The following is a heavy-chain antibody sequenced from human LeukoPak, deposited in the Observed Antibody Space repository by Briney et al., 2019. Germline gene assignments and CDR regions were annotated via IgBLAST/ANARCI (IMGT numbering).Heavy chain of an antibody. CDR3: AKEFKWGNWYFDL. Sequence: PGGSLRLSCAASGFTFSSYGMHWVRQAPGKGLEWVAVIWYDGSNKYYADSVKGRFTISRDNSKNTAYLQMNSLRVEDTAVYYCAKEFKWGNWYFDLWGCGTLVTVSS. J-gene: IGHJ2*01. CDR2: IWYDGSNK. V-gene: IGHV3-30*02. CDR1: GFTFSSYG. D-gene: IGHD7-27*01.